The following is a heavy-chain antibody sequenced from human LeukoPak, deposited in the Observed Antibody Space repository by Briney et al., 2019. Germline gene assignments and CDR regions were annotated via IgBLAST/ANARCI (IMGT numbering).Heavy chain of an antibody. CDR1: GFTFSSYA. J-gene: IGHJ3*02. D-gene: IGHD5-12*01. V-gene: IGHV3-23*01. CDR3: AKGFSGYDFDAFDI. Sequence: GGSLRLSCAASGFTFSSYAMSWVRQAPGKGLEGVSAISGSGGSTYYADSVKGRFTISRDNAKNSLYLQMNSLRAEDTALYYCAKGFSGYDFDAFDIWGQGTMVTVSS. CDR2: ISGSGGST.